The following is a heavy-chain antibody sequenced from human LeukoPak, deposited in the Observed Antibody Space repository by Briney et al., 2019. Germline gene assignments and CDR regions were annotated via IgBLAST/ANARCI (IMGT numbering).Heavy chain of an antibody. CDR2: ISGSGGST. Sequence: QPGGSLRLSCAASGFTFSSYAMAWVRQAPGKGLEWVSAISGSGGSTYYADSVKGRFTISRDNSKNTLYLQMNSLRAEDTAVYYCATRYKHFDSSGYYSETFDYWGQGTLVTVSS. CDR1: GFTFSSYA. V-gene: IGHV3-23*01. CDR3: ATRYKHFDSSGYYSETFDY. D-gene: IGHD3-22*01. J-gene: IGHJ4*02.